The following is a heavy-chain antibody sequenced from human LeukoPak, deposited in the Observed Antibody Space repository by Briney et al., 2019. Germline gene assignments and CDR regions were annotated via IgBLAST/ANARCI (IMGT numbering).Heavy chain of an antibody. CDR3: ARETEMANLDY. Sequence: GGSLRLSCTASGFTFSSYWMNWVRQAPGKGLEWVANINQDGSEKYYVGSVNGRFTISRDNAKKSLYLQMNSLRAEDTAVYYCARETEMANLDYWGQGTLVTVSS. D-gene: IGHD5-24*01. V-gene: IGHV3-7*04. J-gene: IGHJ4*02. CDR1: GFTFSSYW. CDR2: INQDGSEK.